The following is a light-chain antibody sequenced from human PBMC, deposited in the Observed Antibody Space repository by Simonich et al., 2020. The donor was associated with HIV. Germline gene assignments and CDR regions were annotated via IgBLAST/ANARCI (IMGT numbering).Light chain of an antibody. V-gene: IGLV1-51*01. Sequence: QSVLTQPPSVSAAPGQKVTVSCSGSSSNIGHNYVSWYQQIPGTAPKLLISDDNQRPSGIPDRFSGSRSGTSATLGITGLQPGDEADYYCGTWENSLSGENWVFGGGTKLTVL. CDR2: DDN. CDR1: SSNIGHNY. J-gene: IGLJ3*02. CDR3: GTWENSLSGENWV.